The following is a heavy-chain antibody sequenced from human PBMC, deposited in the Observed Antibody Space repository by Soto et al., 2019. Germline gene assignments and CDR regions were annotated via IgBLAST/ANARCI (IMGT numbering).Heavy chain of an antibody. Sequence: PSETLSLTCTVSGGSISSYYWSWIRQPPGKGLEWIGYIYYSGSTNYNPSLKGRVTISVDTSKNQFSLKLSSVTAADTAVYYCATSIAAAGLAYWGRGTLVTVSS. CDR3: ATSIAAAGLAY. CDR1: GGSISSYY. J-gene: IGHJ4*02. V-gene: IGHV4-59*01. D-gene: IGHD6-13*01. CDR2: IYYSGST.